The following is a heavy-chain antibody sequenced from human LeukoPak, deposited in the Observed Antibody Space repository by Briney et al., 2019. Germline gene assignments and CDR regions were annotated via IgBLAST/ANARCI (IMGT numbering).Heavy chain of an antibody. V-gene: IGHV1-69*04. CDR2: IIPILGIA. Sequence: SVKVSCKASGGTFSSYAISWVRQAPGQGLEWMGRIIPILGIANYAQKFQGRVTITADKSTSTAYMELSSLRSEDTAVYYCARVLYDFWSGYYKGGSSSWYPVGAFDIWGQGTMVTVSS. CDR3: ARVLYDFWSGYYKGGSSSWYPVGAFDI. D-gene: IGHD3-3*01. CDR1: GGTFSSYA. J-gene: IGHJ3*02.